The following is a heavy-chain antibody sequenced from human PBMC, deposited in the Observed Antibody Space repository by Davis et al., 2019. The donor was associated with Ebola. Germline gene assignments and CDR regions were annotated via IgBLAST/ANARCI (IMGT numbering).Heavy chain of an antibody. Sequence: MPSETLSLTCTVSGGSISSYYWSWIRQPPGKGLEWIGYIYYSGSTNYNPSLKSRVTISVDTSKNQFSLKLSSVTATDTAVYYCARGFPLGRGFDPWGQGTLVTVSS. D-gene: IGHD2-15*01. CDR2: IYYSGST. V-gene: IGHV4-59*01. CDR1: GGSISSYY. CDR3: ARGFPLGRGFDP. J-gene: IGHJ5*02.